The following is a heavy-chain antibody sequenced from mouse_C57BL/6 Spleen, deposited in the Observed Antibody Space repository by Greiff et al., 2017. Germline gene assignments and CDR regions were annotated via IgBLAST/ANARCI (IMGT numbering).Heavy chain of an antibody. CDR3: ARRGDYDYYFDC. Sequence: VQLQESGAELVRPGTSVKMSCKASGYTFTNYWIGWAKQRPGHGLEWIGDIYPGGGYTNYNEKFKGKATLTADKSSSTAYMQFSSLTSEDSAIYYCARRGDYDYYFDCWGKGTTVTVSS. CDR2: IYPGGGYT. J-gene: IGHJ2*01. V-gene: IGHV1-63*01. CDR1: GYTFTNYW. D-gene: IGHD2-4*01.